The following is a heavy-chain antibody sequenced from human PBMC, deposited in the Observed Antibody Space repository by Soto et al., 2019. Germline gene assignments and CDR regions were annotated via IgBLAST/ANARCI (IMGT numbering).Heavy chain of an antibody. CDR1: DGSXXSXX. V-gene: IGHV4-59*01. CDR3: XRGYYYYYIDV. J-gene: IGHJ6*03. CDR2: IFXTGST. Sequence: QVRLQESGPGLVKPSETLSLTCTVSDGSXXSXXXXXIRQPPGKGLEWIGYIFXTGSTNYNPSLXXXXXXXXXXXXXXXXXXXXXXXXXXXXXXXXXRGYYYYYIDVWGRGTTVTVSS.